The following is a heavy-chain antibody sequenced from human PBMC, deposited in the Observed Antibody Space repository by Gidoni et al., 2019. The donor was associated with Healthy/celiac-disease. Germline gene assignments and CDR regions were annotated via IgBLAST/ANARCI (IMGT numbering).Heavy chain of an antibody. D-gene: IGHD2-15*01. CDR1: AFTLVVYA. CDR2: INWNSDII. V-gene: IGHV3-9*01. CDR3: ASEGQNCSGGNCYTFGYFDL. Sequence: EVQLLESGGGLVQPASPLRLSVPAPAFTLVVYAMIWVRQVPGKGLEWVSGINWNSDIIGYADSEKGRFTVSRDSAKNSLYLQMNSLRPEDTALYYCASEGQNCSGGNCYTFGYFDLWGRGTLVTVSS. J-gene: IGHJ2*01.